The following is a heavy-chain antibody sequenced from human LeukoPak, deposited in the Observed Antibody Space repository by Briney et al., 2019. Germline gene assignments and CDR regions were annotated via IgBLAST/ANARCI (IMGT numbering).Heavy chain of an antibody. CDR1: GYRFTSYW. D-gene: IGHD2-15*01. J-gene: IGHJ4*02. V-gene: IGHV5-51*01. CDR3: ARRSDCSGGSCYEVFGY. CDR2: IYPGNSDT. Sequence: GESLKISGKGSGYRFTSYWIGWVRQMPGKGLEWMGIIYPGNSDTRYSPSFQGQVTISADKSVSTAYLQWSSLKASDTAMYYCARRSDCSGGSCYEVFGYWGQGTMVTVSS.